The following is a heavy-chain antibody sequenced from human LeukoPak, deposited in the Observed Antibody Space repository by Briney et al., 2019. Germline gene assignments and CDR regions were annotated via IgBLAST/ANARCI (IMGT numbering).Heavy chain of an antibody. D-gene: IGHD7-27*01. CDR1: GFTFSNYA. Sequence: GGSLRLSCAASGFTFSNYAMSWVRQAPGKGLEWVSSISANGGSTFYADSVRGRLSISRDKRNTLYLRMNSLRVEDTAVYYCARGRPPSNWGFDCWGQGTLVTVSS. V-gene: IGHV3-23*01. CDR3: ARGRPPSNWGFDC. J-gene: IGHJ4*02. CDR2: ISANGGST.